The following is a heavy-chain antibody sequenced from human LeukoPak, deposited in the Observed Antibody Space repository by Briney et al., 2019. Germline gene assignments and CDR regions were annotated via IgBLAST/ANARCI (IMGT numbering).Heavy chain of an antibody. CDR2: INWNGGSK. V-gene: IGHV3-20*04. D-gene: IGHD4-17*01. J-gene: IGHJ6*03. CDR1: GFTFDDYG. CDR3: ARGFYGDYDYYYYMDV. Sequence: GGSLRLSCAASGFTFDDYGMSWVRQAPGKGLEWVSGINWNGGSKVYADSVKGRFTISRDNAKNSLYLQMNSLRAEDTALYYCARGFYGDYDYYYYMDVWGKGTTVTVSS.